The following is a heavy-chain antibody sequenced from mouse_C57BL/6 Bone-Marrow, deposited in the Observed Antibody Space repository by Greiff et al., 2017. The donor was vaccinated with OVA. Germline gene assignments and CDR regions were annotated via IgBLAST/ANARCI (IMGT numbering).Heavy chain of an antibody. CDR1: GFTFSSYA. CDR3: TREEVTDYYAMDY. D-gene: IGHD2-2*01. Sequence: EVQGVESGEGLVKPGGSLKLSCAASGFTFSSYAMSWVRQTPEQRLEWVAYISSGGDYIYYADTVKGRFTISRDNARNTLYLQMSSLKSEDTAMYYCTREEVTDYYAMDYWGQGTSVTVSS. V-gene: IGHV5-9-1*02. J-gene: IGHJ4*01. CDR2: ISSGGDYI.